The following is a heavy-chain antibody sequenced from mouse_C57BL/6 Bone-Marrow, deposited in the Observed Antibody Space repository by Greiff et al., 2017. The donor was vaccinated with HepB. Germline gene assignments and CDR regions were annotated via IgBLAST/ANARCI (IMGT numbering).Heavy chain of an antibody. J-gene: IGHJ2*01. Sequence: VQLQQSGAELVRPGTSVKVSCKASGYAFTNYLIEWVKQRPGQGLEWIGVINPGSGGTNYNEKFKGKATLTADKSSRTAYMQLSSLTSEDSAVYFCAGHYGSSFFDYWGQGTTLTVSS. CDR2: INPGSGGT. D-gene: IGHD1-1*01. CDR3: AGHYGSSFFDY. CDR1: GYAFTNYL. V-gene: IGHV1-54*01.